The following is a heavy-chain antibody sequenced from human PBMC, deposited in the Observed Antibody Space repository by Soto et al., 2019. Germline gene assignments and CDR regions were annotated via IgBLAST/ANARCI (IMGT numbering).Heavy chain of an antibody. CDR1: GFTFSSYA. CDR3: ARDRMTTVTRYSYYGMDV. J-gene: IGHJ6*02. V-gene: IGHV3-30-3*01. D-gene: IGHD4-17*01. CDR2: ISYDGSNK. Sequence: GSLRLSCAASGFTFSSYAMHWVRQAPGKGLEWVAVISYDGSNKYYADSVKGRFTISRDNSKNTLYLQMNSLRAEDTAVYYCARDRMTTVTRYSYYGMDVWGQGTTVTVSS.